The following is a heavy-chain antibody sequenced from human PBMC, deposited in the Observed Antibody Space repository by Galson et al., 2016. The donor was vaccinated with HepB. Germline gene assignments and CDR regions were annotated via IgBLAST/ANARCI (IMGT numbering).Heavy chain of an antibody. D-gene: IGHD6-13*01. CDR1: GFIFHAYS. CDR3: VKEHSAGWPNLES. J-gene: IGHJ4*02. Sequence: SLRLSCAASGFIFHAYSMHWVRQAPGKGLEWVSVDSWAEYGTFYADSVKGRFTSSRANSKNSVYLQMNSLRTEDTALYYCVKEHSAGWPNLESWGQGILVVVSS. CDR2: DSWAEYGT. V-gene: IGHV3-43*01.